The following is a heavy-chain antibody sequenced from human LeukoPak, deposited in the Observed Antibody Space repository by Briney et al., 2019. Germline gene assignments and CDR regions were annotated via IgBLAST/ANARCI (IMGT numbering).Heavy chain of an antibody. J-gene: IGHJ4*02. D-gene: IGHD4-11*01. Sequence: PGGSLRLSCAASGFTFSSYGMHWVRQAPGKGLEWVAFIRYDGSNKYYADSVKGRFTISRDNSKNTLYLQMNSLRAEDTAVYYCARPAGHSNSDNLDYWGQGTLVTVSS. CDR2: IRYDGSNK. CDR3: ARPAGHSNSDNLDY. V-gene: IGHV3-30*02. CDR1: GFTFSSYG.